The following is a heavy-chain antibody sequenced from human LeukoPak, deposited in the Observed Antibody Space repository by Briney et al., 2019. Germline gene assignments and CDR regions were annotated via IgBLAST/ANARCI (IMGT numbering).Heavy chain of an antibody. Sequence: SETLSLTCTVSGGSISSGTYYWSWIRQSPGKGLEWIGEINHSGSTNYNPSLKSRVTISIDTSKNQFSLKLSSVTAADTAVYYCAGYNNSPLGPWGQGTRVTVSS. D-gene: IGHD1-14*01. CDR3: AGYNNSPLGP. CDR2: INHSGST. CDR1: GGSISSGTYY. J-gene: IGHJ5*02. V-gene: IGHV4-39*07.